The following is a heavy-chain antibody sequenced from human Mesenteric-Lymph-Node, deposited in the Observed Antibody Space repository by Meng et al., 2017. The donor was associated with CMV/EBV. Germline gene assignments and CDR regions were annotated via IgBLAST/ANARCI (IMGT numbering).Heavy chain of an antibody. Sequence: SETLSLTCTVSGDSVSSGSYYWSWIRQPPGKGLDWIGEINYRGSTNYNPSLKSRVTISVDTSKNQFSLKLSSVTAADTAVYYCATFRLPVLNWGQGTLVTVSS. CDR2: INYRGST. CDR3: ATFRLPVLN. D-gene: IGHD6-25*01. J-gene: IGHJ4*02. V-gene: IGHV4-31*03. CDR1: GDSVSSGSYY.